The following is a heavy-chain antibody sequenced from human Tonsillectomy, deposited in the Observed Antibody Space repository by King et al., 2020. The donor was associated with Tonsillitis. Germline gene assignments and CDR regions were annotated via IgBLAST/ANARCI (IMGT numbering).Heavy chain of an antibody. CDR1: GFTFSSYA. V-gene: IGHV3-23*04. CDR3: AKGAPGIAVAGSGAFDY. D-gene: IGHD6-19*01. CDR2: ISGSGGST. Sequence: VQLVEPGGDLVQPGGSLRLSCAASGFTFSSYAMSWVRQAPGKGLEWVSTISGSGGSTFYADSVKGRFTISRDNSENTVYLQMNSLRAEDTAVYYCAKGAPGIAVAGSGAFDYWGQGTLVTVSS. J-gene: IGHJ4*02.